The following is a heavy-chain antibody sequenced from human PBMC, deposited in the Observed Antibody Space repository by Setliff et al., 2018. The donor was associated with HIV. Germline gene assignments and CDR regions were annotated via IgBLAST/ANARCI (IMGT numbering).Heavy chain of an antibody. V-gene: IGHV4-59*05. J-gene: IGHJ4*02. CDR2: IYSSGNT. D-gene: IGHD1-1*01. Sequence: PSETLSLTCSVSGDSIGTYYWNWIRQTPGKRLEWIGSIYSSGNTYYNPSLKSRVTISVDTPRNQFSLKLSSVTAADTAVYYCARDLRGTQSSDYWGQGTLVTVSS. CDR1: GDSIGTYY. CDR3: ARDLRGTQSSDY.